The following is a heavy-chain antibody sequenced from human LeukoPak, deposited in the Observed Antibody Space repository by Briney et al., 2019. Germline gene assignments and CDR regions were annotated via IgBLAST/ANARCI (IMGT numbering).Heavy chain of an antibody. CDR1: GGSIYSHH. D-gene: IGHD2-21*01. Sequence: SDTVSLMCTVCGGSIYSHHWLWLRHPPGKALVGFGYLHYSGSTNYNPSLKSRVTTSVDTSKKQFSLKLRSVTAADTAVYYCARSVSWGLLVRDDAFDIWGQGTMVTVPS. CDR2: LHYSGST. J-gene: IGHJ3*02. CDR3: ARSVSWGLLVRDDAFDI. V-gene: IGHV4-59*08.